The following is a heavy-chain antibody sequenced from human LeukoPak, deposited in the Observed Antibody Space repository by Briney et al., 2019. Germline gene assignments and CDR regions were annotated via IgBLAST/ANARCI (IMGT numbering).Heavy chain of an antibody. D-gene: IGHD1-26*01. V-gene: IGHV1-46*01. J-gene: IGHJ4*01. Sequence: ASVKVSCKASGYTFTSYYVHWVRQAPGPGLEWLGTLKPNTSSAHPELGFRERVSMTGDMSTSTVFIELKSMRSGATAAAYSLREKNSGTYDYGGQGTLFTFS. CDR3: LREKNSGTYDY. CDR1: GYTFTSYY. CDR2: LKPNTSSA.